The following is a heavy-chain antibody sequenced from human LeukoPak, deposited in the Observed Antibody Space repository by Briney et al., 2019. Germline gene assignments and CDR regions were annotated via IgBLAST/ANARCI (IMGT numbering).Heavy chain of an antibody. CDR1: GGSFSGYY. Sequence: PSETLSLTCAVYGGSFSGYYWSWIRQPPGKGLEWIGEINHSGSTNYNLSLKSRVTISVDTSKNQFSLKLSSVTAADTAVYYCARVQGKSGYSSSHRAFDIWGQGTMVTVSS. CDR3: ARVQGKSGYSSSHRAFDI. V-gene: IGHV4-34*01. CDR2: INHSGST. J-gene: IGHJ3*02. D-gene: IGHD6-13*01.